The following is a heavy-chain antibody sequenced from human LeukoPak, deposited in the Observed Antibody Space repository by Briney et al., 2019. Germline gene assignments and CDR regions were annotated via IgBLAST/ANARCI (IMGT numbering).Heavy chain of an antibody. D-gene: IGHD3-16*02. CDR1: GFTFKNYA. CDR2: IYNEGTT. Sequence: HPGGSLRLSCAAPGFTFKNYAMNWVRQAPGKGLEWVSIIYNEGTTYYADSVRGRFTISRDDSKNTIYLQMNSLRAEDTAIYYCARDSFSSYWGQGTLVTVSS. CDR3: ARDSFSSY. J-gene: IGHJ4*02. V-gene: IGHV3-66*01.